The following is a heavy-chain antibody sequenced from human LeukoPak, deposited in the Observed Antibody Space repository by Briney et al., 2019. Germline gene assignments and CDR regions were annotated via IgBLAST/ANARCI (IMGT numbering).Heavy chain of an antibody. J-gene: IGHJ5*02. CDR2: IGPMGMST. V-gene: IGHV3-23*01. Sequence: HPGGTLRLSCAASGFTFSSYAMSWVRQAPGKGLEWVSAIGPMGMSTYYADSVKGRFTISRDNSKNTLYMQMNSLRVEDTAIYYCAKGALKWNSGTKKFDPWGQGTLVTVSS. D-gene: IGHD1-1*01. CDR1: GFTFSSYA. CDR3: AKGALKWNSGTKKFDP.